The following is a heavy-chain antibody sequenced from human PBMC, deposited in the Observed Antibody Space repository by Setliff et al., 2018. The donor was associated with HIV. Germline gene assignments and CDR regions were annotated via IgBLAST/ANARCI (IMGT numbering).Heavy chain of an antibody. CDR1: GYTFTSYG. CDR2: ISAYNGNT. D-gene: IGHD3-10*01. CDR3: ARDQLLWFGDPGWFDP. J-gene: IGHJ5*02. Sequence: GASVKVSCKASGYTFTSYGSSWVRQAPGQGLEWMGWISAYNGNTNYAQKLQGRVTMTTDTSTSTAYMELRSLRSDDTAVYYCARDQLLWFGDPGWFDPWGQGTLVTVSS. V-gene: IGHV1-18*01.